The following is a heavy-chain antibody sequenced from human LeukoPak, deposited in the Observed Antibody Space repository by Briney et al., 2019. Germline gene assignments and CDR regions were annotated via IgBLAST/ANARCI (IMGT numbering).Heavy chain of an antibody. Sequence: GASVKVSCKASGGTFSSYAISWVRQAPGQGLEWMGRIIPILGIANYAQKFQGRVTITADKSTSTAYMELSSLRSEDTAVYYCARGPGYDFWSGFSDYWGQGTLVTVPS. CDR3: ARGPGYDFWSGFSDY. J-gene: IGHJ4*02. D-gene: IGHD3-3*01. CDR2: IIPILGIA. CDR1: GGTFSSYA. V-gene: IGHV1-69*04.